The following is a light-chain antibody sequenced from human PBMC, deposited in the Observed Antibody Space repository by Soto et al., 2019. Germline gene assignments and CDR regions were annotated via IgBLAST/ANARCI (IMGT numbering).Light chain of an antibody. CDR2: GVS. V-gene: IGKV3D-20*02. CDR3: QQRSNWPRIT. Sequence: EIVLTQFPGTLSLSPGERATLSCRASQSVGSNYLAWYQRRPGQAHKFLIYGVSSRATGIPDRFSGSGSGTDFTLTISSLEPEDFAVYYGQQRSNWPRITFGQGTRLEIK. J-gene: IGKJ5*01. CDR1: QSVGSNY.